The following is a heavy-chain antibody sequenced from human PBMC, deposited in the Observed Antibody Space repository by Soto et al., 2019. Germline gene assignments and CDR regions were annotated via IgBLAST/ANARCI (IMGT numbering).Heavy chain of an antibody. Sequence: GGSLRLSCAASGFTFSRYSMNWVRQAPGKGLEWVSSVSSSSSHIYYADSVKGRFTISRDNAKNSLYLQMNSLRAEDTAVYYCARARGVDSWGQGTLVTVSS. V-gene: IGHV3-21*04. CDR2: VSSSSSHI. D-gene: IGHD3-16*01. J-gene: IGHJ5*01. CDR3: ARARGVDS. CDR1: GFTFSRYS.